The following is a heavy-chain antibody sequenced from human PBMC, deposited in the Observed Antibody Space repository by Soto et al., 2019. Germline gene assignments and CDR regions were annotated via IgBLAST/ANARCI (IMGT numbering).Heavy chain of an antibody. Sequence: SETLSLTCAVYGGSFSGYYWSWIRQPPGKGLEWVGEINHSGSTNYNPSLKSRVTISVDTSKNQFSLKLSSVTAADTAVYYCAREVGTVTTNPAFWYFDLWGRGTLVTVSS. CDR3: AREVGTVTTNPAFWYFDL. CDR2: INHSGST. CDR1: GGSFSGYY. J-gene: IGHJ2*01. V-gene: IGHV4-34*01. D-gene: IGHD4-17*01.